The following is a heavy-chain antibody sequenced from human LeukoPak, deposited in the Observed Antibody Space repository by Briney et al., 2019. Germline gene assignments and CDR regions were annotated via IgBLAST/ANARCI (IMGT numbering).Heavy chain of an antibody. D-gene: IGHD4-23*01. CDR2: IYHSGST. CDR3: ARNGGNSDFDY. Sequence: SETLSLTCAVSGGSISSSSGNCWTWVRQPPGKGLEWIGEIYHSGSTNYDPSLKSRVTMLLDKSKNQFSLKLSSVTAADTAVYYCARNGGNSDFDYWGQGTLVTVSS. CDR1: GGSISSSSGNC. J-gene: IGHJ4*02. V-gene: IGHV4-4*02.